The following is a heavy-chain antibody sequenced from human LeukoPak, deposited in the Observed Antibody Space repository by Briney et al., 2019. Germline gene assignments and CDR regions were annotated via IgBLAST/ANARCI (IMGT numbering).Heavy chain of an antibody. J-gene: IGHJ5*02. V-gene: IGHV4-34*01. Sequence: SETLSLTCAVYGGSISGYYWSWIRQPPGKGLEWIGEINHSGSTNYNPSLKSRVTISVDTSKNQFSLKLSSVTAADTAVYYCARHRKVLHWFDPWGQGTLVTVSS. CDR1: GGSISGYY. D-gene: IGHD2/OR15-2a*01. CDR2: INHSGST. CDR3: ARHRKVLHWFDP.